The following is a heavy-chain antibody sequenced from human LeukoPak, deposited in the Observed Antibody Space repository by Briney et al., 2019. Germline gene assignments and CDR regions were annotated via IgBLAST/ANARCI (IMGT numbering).Heavy chain of an antibody. V-gene: IGHV3-23*01. D-gene: IGHD5-18*01. CDR3: VKEERGYSYGDY. CDR2: VSDDGAKT. Sequence: GGSLRLSCAASGFTFSNCAMSWVRQPPGKGLEWVSAVSDDGAKTRYADSVKGRLTISTDNSKNTVSLQMTNRRADETARYYCVKEERGYSYGDYWGQGTLVTVSS. CDR1: GFTFSNCA. J-gene: IGHJ4*02.